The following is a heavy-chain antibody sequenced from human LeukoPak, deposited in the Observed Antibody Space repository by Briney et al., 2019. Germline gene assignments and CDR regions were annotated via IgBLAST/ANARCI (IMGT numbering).Heavy chain of an antibody. D-gene: IGHD3-22*01. CDR1: GFTVSSIH. Sequence: PGGSLRLSCAASGFTVSSIHMVWVRQAPGEGLEWGSVTYTGGNSYYADSVKGRFIISRDLSKNTLYLQMNSLRTEESAQYYCARGGRGSAAVVAPRSFDIWGQGTMVTVSS. CDR3: ARGGRGSAAVVAPRSFDI. CDR2: TYTGGNS. V-gene: IGHV3-53*01. J-gene: IGHJ3*02.